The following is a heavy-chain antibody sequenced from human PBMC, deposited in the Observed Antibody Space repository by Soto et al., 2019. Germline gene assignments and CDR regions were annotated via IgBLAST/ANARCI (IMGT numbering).Heavy chain of an antibody. CDR1: GGTFSSYA. CDR3: ATTNGGGSYYQDFDY. CDR2: IIPIFGTA. Sequence: QVQLVQSGAEVKKPGSSVKVSCKASGGTFSSYAISWVRQAPGQGLEWMGGIIPIFGTANYAQKFQGRVTITEDESTSTAYRELSSLRSEDTAVYYCATTNGGGSYYQDFDYWGQGTLVTVSS. V-gene: IGHV1-69*12. J-gene: IGHJ4*02. D-gene: IGHD1-26*01.